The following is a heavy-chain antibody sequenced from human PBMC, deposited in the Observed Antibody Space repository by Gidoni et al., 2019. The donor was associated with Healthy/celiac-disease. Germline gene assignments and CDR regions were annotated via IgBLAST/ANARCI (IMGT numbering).Heavy chain of an antibody. D-gene: IGHD4-17*01. J-gene: IGHJ6*02. CDR3: ARGIMTTVTKNYYYYYGMDV. CDR2: IIPIFGTA. CDR1: GGTFSRSA. V-gene: IGHV1-69*01. Sequence: QVQLVQSGAEVKKPGSSVKVSCKASGGTFSRSALLWVRQSPGQAIEWRGGIIPIFGTANYAQKFQGRVTITADESTSTAYMELSSLRSEDTAVYYCARGIMTTVTKNYYYYYGMDVWGQGTTVTVSS.